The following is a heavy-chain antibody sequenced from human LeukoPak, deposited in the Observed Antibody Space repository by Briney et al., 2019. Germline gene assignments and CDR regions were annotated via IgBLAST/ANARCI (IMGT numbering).Heavy chain of an antibody. J-gene: IGHJ4*02. Sequence: GSLRLSCAASGFTFSDYYMSWIRQAPGKGLEWIGEINHSGSTNYNPSLKSRVTISVDTSKNQFSLKLSSVTAADTAVYYCARRARRAPFDYWGQGTLVTVSS. CDR1: GFTFSDYY. CDR2: INHSGST. CDR3: ARRARRAPFDY. V-gene: IGHV4-34*01.